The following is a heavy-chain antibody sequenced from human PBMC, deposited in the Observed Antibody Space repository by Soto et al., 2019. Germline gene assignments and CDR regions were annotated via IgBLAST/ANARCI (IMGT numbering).Heavy chain of an antibody. Sequence: EVQLVESGGGLVQPGGSLRLSCAASGFTLSSYDIHWVRQATGEGLAWVSGIGSGGDTHYADSVKGRFIISKEDGKNSLSIQTTNPRVGDTAVYYCTRTTPPTGMKVRGQGATVTVSS. J-gene: IGHJ6*02. CDR1: GFTLSSYD. CDR2: IGSGGDT. CDR3: TRTTPPTGMKV. V-gene: IGHV3-13*01. D-gene: IGHD3-9*01.